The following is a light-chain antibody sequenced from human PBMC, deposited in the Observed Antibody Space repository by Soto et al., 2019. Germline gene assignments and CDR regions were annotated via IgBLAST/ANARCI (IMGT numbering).Light chain of an antibody. V-gene: IGKV3-20*01. CDR2: GAS. CDR3: HQYSTSPRT. J-gene: IGKJ2*01. CDR1: KTVSSNY. Sequence: EIVLTQSPASLSLSPGERATLSCRASKTVSSNYLAWYQHRPGQAPRLLIYGASTRATGIPDRFSGAGSGTDFTLIISRLEPEDFAVYYCHQYSTSPRTFGQGTKLEIK.